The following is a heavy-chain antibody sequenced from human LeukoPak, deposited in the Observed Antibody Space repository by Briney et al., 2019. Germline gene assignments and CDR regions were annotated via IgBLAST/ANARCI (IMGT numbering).Heavy chain of an antibody. CDR1: GFTFSSYS. V-gene: IGHV3-21*04. CDR2: ISSSSSYI. CDR3: AKGQRGTISVDY. Sequence: GGSLRLSCAASGFTFSSYSMNWVRQAPGKGLEWVSSISSSSSYIYYADSVKGRFTISRDNAKNSLYLQMNSLRAEDTAVYYCAKGQRGTISVDYWGQGTLVTVSS. D-gene: IGHD3-3*01. J-gene: IGHJ4*02.